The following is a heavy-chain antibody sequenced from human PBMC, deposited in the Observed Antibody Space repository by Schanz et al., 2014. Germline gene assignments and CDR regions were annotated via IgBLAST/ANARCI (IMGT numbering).Heavy chain of an antibody. CDR3: TFPTGPFYGSGSCFNY. Sequence: QVQLVQSGTQVGKPGASVKVSCKASGYRVRDVSIHWVRAVPGRGLQWLGGFDLEQGQTIYAHEFQGRVIMTEDTSTDTAYLELSSLTSDDTAVYYCTFPTGPFYGSGSCFNYWGPGTLVTVSS. D-gene: IGHD3-10*01. J-gene: IGHJ4*02. CDR1: GYRVRDVS. V-gene: IGHV1-24*01. CDR2: FDLEQGQT.